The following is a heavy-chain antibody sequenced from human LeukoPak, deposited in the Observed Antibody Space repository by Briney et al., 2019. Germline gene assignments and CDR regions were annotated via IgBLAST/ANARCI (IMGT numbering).Heavy chain of an antibody. CDR2: IRYDGSNK. Sequence: PGGSLSLSCAASGFTFSSYGMHWVRQAPGKGLEWVAFIRYDGSNKYYADSVKGRFTISRDNSKNTLYLQMNSLRAEDTAVYYCAKGRCSSTSCYPRGYDAFDIWGQGTMVTVSS. CDR3: AKGRCSSTSCYPRGYDAFDI. J-gene: IGHJ3*02. CDR1: GFTFSSYG. V-gene: IGHV3-30*02. D-gene: IGHD2-2*01.